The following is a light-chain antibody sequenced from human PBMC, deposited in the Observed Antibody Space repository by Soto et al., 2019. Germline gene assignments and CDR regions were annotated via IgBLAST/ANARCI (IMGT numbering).Light chain of an antibody. Sequence: EIVLTQSPATLSLSPGERATLSCRASQSISTYLAWYQHKPGQAPRLLIYDASNRATGIPARFSGSGSGTDFTLTISSLEPEDFAVYYCQQRSYWLTFGEGTKVDNK. V-gene: IGKV3-11*01. CDR2: DAS. J-gene: IGKJ4*01. CDR1: QSISTY. CDR3: QQRSYWLT.